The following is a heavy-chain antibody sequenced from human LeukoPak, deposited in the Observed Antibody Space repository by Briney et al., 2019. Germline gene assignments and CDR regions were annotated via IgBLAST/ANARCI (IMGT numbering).Heavy chain of an antibody. D-gene: IGHD6-6*01. CDR1: GFTFSSYS. Sequence: GGSLRLSCAASGFTFSSYSMNWVRQAPGKGLEWVSAISGSGGSTYYADSVKGRFTISRDNSKNTLYLQMNSLRAEDTAVYYCARSHGSSSSIAPFDYWGQGTLVTVSS. V-gene: IGHV3-23*01. CDR3: ARSHGSSSSIAPFDY. J-gene: IGHJ4*02. CDR2: ISGSGGST.